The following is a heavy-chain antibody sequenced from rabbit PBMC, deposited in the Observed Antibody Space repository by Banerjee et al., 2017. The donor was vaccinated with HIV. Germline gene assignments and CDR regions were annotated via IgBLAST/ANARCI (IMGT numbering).Heavy chain of an antibody. CDR2: IYGGVSGNT. CDR1: GFTLSSYW. Sequence: QSLEESGGDLVKPGASLTLTCTASGFTLSSYWMCWVRQAPGKGLEWIGCIYGGVSGNTYYASWAKGRFTLSKTSSTTVTLQMTSLTAADTATYFCARDCAGGDGYSNDLWGPGTLVTVS. V-gene: IGHV1S40*01. J-gene: IGHJ6*01. CDR3: ARDCAGGDGYSNDL. D-gene: IGHD7-1*01.